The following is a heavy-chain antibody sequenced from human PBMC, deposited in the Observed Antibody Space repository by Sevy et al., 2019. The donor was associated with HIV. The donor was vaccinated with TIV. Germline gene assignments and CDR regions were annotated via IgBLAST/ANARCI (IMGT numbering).Heavy chain of an antibody. CDR2: INPNDGVT. CDR3: ARLTTMPTSDLYGMDV. D-gene: IGHD4-17*01. Sequence: ASVKVSCKASGYMFTDYYIHWVRQAPGQGLEWMAWINPNDGVTNYALRFQGEVTVTRDTSMSTAYMEMSRLRSDDTAIYYCARLTTMPTSDLYGMDVWGQGTSVTVSS. J-gene: IGHJ6*02. V-gene: IGHV1-2*02. CDR1: GYMFTDYY.